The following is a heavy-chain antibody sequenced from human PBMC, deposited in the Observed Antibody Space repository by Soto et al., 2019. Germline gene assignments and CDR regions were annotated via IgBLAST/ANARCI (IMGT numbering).Heavy chain of an antibody. Sequence: QVQLQQWGAGLLKPSETLSLTCAVYGGSFSGYYWTWIRQRPGTGLEWIGEINHSGSTYYNPSLKSRVTISVDPSKNQFSLKLTSVTAADTAVYYSARDKITGLFDYWGQGTLVTVSS. D-gene: IGHD2-8*02. CDR3: ARDKITGLFDY. V-gene: IGHV4-34*01. CDR2: INHSGST. CDR1: GGSFSGYY. J-gene: IGHJ4*02.